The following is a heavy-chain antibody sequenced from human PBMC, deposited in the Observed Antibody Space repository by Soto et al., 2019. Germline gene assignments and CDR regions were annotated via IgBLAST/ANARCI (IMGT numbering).Heavy chain of an antibody. D-gene: IGHD3-16*02. CDR3: ARSSGWFFVILIERSYTLAP. Sequence: ASVKVSCKASGYTFTSYGISWVRQAPGQGLEWMGWISVYNGNTDYAQKFQGRVTMTIDTSTSTAYMELRSLRSDDTAVYYCARSSGWFFVILIERSYTLAPWAQVSLFPV. V-gene: IGHV1-18*04. CDR2: ISVYNGNT. CDR1: GYTFTSYG. J-gene: IGHJ5*02.